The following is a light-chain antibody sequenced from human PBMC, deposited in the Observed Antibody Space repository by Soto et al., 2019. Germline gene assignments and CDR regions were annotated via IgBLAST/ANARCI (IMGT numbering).Light chain of an antibody. CDR3: QQYNSYWT. CDR2: DAS. Sequence: DIQMTQSPSTLSASIGDRVTITCRASQSIRSWLAWYQQKPGRAPKLLIYDASSLESGVPSRFSGSGSGTEFTLTISNLQPDDFAIYYCQQYNSYWTFGQGTKVEIK. J-gene: IGKJ1*01. V-gene: IGKV1-5*01. CDR1: QSIRSW.